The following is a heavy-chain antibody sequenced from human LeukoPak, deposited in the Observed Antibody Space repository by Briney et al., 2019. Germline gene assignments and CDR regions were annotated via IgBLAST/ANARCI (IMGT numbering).Heavy chain of an antibody. CDR1: GFTFSSYA. Sequence: GGSLRLSCAASGFTFSSYAMSWVRQAPGKGLEWVSAISGSGGSTYYADSVKGRLTISRDNSKNTLYLQMNSLRAEDTAVYYCAKVDPYYYDSSGYHYWGQGTLVTVSS. J-gene: IGHJ4*02. V-gene: IGHV3-23*01. CDR2: ISGSGGST. D-gene: IGHD3-22*01. CDR3: AKVDPYYYDSSGYHY.